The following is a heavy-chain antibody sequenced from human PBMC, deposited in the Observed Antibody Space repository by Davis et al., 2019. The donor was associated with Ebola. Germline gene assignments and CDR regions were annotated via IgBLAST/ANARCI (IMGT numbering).Heavy chain of an antibody. CDR2: ISYDGSNK. J-gene: IGHJ4*02. Sequence: PGGSLRLSCAASGFTFSSYGMHWVRQAPGKGLEWVAVISYDGSNKYYADSVKGRFTISRDNSKNTLYLQMNSLRAEDTAVYYCARDSTTVVSQKQFDYWGQGTLVTVSS. V-gene: IGHV3-30*03. D-gene: IGHD4-23*01. CDR1: GFTFSSYG. CDR3: ARDSTTVVSQKQFDY.